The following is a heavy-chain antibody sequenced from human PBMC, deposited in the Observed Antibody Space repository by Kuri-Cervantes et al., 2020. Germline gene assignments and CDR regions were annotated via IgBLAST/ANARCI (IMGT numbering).Heavy chain of an antibody. V-gene: IGHV3-30*18. D-gene: IGHD4-23*01. Sequence: GGSLRLSCAASGFTFSSYGMHWVRQTPGRGLEWVAVMSYDGTKKYYADSVKGRFTISRDNSKNTLYLQMNSLRAEDTAVYHCVKDHTYSGNSGPIDWGQGTLVTVSS. CDR2: MSYDGTKK. CDR1: GFTFSSYG. J-gene: IGHJ4*02. CDR3: VKDHTYSGNSGPID.